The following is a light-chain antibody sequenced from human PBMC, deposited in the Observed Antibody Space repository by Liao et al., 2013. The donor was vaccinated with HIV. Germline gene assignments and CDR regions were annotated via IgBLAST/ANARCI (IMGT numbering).Light chain of an antibody. CDR2: QDT. J-gene: IGLJ2*01. V-gene: IGLV3-1*01. CDR3: QAWDSTTGV. Sequence: SYELTQPPSVSVSPGQTASITCSGDELGDKYVCWYQQKPGQSPVLVIYQDTKRPSGIPARFSGSNAGNTATLTISGTETLDEADYYCQAWDSTTGVFGGGTKLTVL. CDR1: ELGDKY.